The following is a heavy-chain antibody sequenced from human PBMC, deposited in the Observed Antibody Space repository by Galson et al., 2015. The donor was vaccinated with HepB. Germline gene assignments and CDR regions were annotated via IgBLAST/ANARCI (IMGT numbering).Heavy chain of an antibody. CDR3: ARYSSGWEENWFDP. Sequence: SVKVSCKASGYTFTSYGISWVRQAPGQGLEWMGWISAYNGNTNYAQKLQGRVTMTTDTSTSTAYMELRSLRSDDTAVYYCARYSSGWEENWFDPWGQGTLVTVSS. V-gene: IGHV1-18*04. D-gene: IGHD6-19*01. CDR2: ISAYNGNT. J-gene: IGHJ5*02. CDR1: GYTFTSYG.